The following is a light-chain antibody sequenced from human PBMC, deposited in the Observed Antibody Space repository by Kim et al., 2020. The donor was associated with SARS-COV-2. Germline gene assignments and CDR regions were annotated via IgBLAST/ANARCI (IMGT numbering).Light chain of an antibody. CDR2: CAS. CDR3: QQYGSSPIT. V-gene: IGKV3-20*01. CDR1: QSVTNRY. Sequence: EIVLTQSPGTLSLSPGERATLSCRASQSVTNRYLAWYQQKSGQAPRLLIYCASSRATGIPDRFSGSGSGTDFTLTISRLEPEDSTVYYCQQYGSSPITFGQGTRLEIK. J-gene: IGKJ5*01.